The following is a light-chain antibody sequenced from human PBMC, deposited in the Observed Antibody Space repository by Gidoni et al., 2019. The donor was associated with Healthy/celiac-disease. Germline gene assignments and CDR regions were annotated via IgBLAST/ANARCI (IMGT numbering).Light chain of an antibody. CDR2: DAS. CDR1: QSVSSY. CDR3: QQRSNWSVT. V-gene: IGKV3-11*01. Sequence: EIVFTQSPATLSLSPGERAPFTCRASQSVSSYLAWYQQKPGQAPRLLIYDASNRAPGIPARFSGSGSGTDFTLTISSLEPEDFAVYYCQQRSNWSVTFGGGTKVEIK. J-gene: IGKJ4*01.